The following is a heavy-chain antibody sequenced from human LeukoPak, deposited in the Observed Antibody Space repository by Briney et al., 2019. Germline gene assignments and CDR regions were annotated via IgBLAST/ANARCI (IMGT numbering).Heavy chain of an antibody. D-gene: IGHD5-18*01. Sequence: TSVKVSCKASGFSFTNSAVQWVRQARGQGLEWIGWIVVGSGNTIYVQKFQERVTITRDMSTSTAYVELSSLRSEDTAVYYCAAGYIGGAMVTNAFDIWGQGTMVTVSS. CDR1: GFSFTNSA. CDR2: IVVGSGNT. CDR3: AAGYIGGAMVTNAFDI. V-gene: IGHV1-58*01. J-gene: IGHJ3*02.